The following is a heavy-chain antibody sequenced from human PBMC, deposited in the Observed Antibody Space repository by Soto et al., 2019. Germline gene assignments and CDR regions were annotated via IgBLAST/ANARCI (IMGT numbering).Heavy chain of an antibody. CDR3: ARPLSGSYNYYYYYGMDV. CDR2: IYYSGST. CDR1: GGSISSSSYY. Sequence: QLQLQESGPGLVKPSETLSLTCTVSGGSISSSSYYWGWIRQPPGKGLEWIGSIYYSGSTYYNPSLKSRVTISVDTSKNQFSLKLSSVTAADTAVYYCARPLSGSYNYYYYYGMDVWGQGTTVTVSS. D-gene: IGHD1-26*01. J-gene: IGHJ6*02. V-gene: IGHV4-39*01.